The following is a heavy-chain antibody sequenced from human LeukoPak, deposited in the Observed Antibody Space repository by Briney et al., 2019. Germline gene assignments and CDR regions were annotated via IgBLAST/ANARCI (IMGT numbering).Heavy chain of an antibody. J-gene: IGHJ3*02. D-gene: IGHD2-21*02. CDR1: GGSISDYS. CDR2: IYDSDNT. V-gene: IGHV4-59*01. Sequence: PSETLSLTCSVSGGSISDYSWSWIRQPPGKGLEWIGYIYDSDNTNYNPSLKSRATMSVDTSKNQVSLKLDSVTAADTAVYYCARHFVVVTVFAFDTWGQGTTVTVSS. CDR3: ARHFVVVTVFAFDT.